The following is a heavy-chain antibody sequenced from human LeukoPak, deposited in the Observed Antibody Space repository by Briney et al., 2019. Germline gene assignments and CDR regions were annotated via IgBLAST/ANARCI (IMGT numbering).Heavy chain of an antibody. D-gene: IGHD3-22*01. V-gene: IGHV5-51*01. J-gene: IGHJ4*02. CDR3: ARFGDSSGYSFDY. CDR1: GYSFTSYW. CDR2: IYPGDSDT. Sequence: GESLKISCKGSGYSFTSYWISWVRQMPGKGLEWMGIIYPGDSDTRYSPSFQGQVTISADKSISTAYLQWSSLKASDTAMYYCARFGDSSGYSFDYWGQGTLVTVSS.